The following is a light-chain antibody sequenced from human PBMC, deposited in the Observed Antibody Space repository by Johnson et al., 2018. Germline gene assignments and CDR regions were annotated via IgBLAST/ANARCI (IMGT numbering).Light chain of an antibody. CDR3: GTWDSSLSAGNV. J-gene: IGLJ1*01. Sequence: QSVLTQPPSVSAAPGQKVTISCSGSSSNIGNNYVSWYQQLPGTAPTLLIYENNKRPSGIPDRFSGSKSGPSATLGITGLPTGDEADYYCGTWDSSLSAGNVFGTGNKVTGL. CDR1: SSNIGNNY. CDR2: ENN. V-gene: IGLV1-51*02.